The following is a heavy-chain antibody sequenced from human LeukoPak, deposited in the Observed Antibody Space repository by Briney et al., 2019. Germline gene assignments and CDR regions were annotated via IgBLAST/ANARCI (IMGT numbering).Heavy chain of an antibody. CDR1: GYSISSGYY. CDR2: IYHGGST. CDR3: ARIAAAGTFIDY. D-gene: IGHD6-13*01. J-gene: IGHJ4*02. Sequence: SETLSLTCTVSGYSISSGYYWGWIRQPPGKGLEWIGSIYHGGSTYYNPSLKSRVTISVDTSKNQFSLKLSSVTAADTAVYYCARIAAAGTFIDYWGQGTLVTVSS. V-gene: IGHV4-38-2*02.